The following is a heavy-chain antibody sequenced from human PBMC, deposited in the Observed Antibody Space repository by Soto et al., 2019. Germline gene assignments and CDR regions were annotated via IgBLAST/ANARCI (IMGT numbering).Heavy chain of an antibody. V-gene: IGHV1-2*04. CDR1: GYTFTGYY. CDR3: ARGLAMTQYCSGGSCQDFDY. D-gene: IGHD2-15*01. J-gene: IGHJ4*02. CDR2: INPNSGGT. Sequence: ASVKVSCKASGYTFTGYYMHWVRQAPGQGLEWMGWINPNSGGTNYAQKFQGWVTMTRDTSISTAYMELSRLRSDDTAVYYCARGLAMTQYCSGGSCQDFDYWGQGTLVTVS.